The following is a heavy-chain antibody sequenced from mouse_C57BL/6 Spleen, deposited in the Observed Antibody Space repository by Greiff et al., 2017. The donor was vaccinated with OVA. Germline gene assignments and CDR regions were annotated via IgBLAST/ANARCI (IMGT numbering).Heavy chain of an antibody. CDR2: IWTGGGT. CDR1: GFSLTSYA. D-gene: IGHD2-4*01. J-gene: IGHJ4*01. Sequence: VMLVESGPGLVAPSQRLSITCTVSGFSLTSYAISWVRQPPGKGLEWLGVIWTGGGTNYNSALKSRLSISKDNSKSQVFLKMNSLQTDDTARYYCARVYYDYDLGAMDYWGQGTSVTVSS. CDR3: ARVYYDYDLGAMDY. V-gene: IGHV2-9-1*01.